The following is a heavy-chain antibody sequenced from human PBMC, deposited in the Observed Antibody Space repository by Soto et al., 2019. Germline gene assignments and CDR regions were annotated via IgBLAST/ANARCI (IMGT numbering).Heavy chain of an antibody. Sequence: QVQLVESGGGVVQPGRSLRLSCAAAGFTFSSYGMHWVRQAPGKGLEWVAVIWYDGSNKYYADSVKGRFTISRDNSKNTLYLQMSSLRAEDTAVYYCARDLLEWPGYFDYWGQGTLVTVSS. J-gene: IGHJ4*02. D-gene: IGHD3-3*01. V-gene: IGHV3-33*01. CDR3: ARDLLEWPGYFDY. CDR2: IWYDGSNK. CDR1: GFTFSSYG.